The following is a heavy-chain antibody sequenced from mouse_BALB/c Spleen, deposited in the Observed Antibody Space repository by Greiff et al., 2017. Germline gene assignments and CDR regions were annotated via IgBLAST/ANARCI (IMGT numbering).Heavy chain of an antibody. V-gene: IGHV4-1*02. D-gene: IGHD1-1*01. Sequence: EVQGVESGGGLVQPGGSLKLSCAASGFDFRRYWMSWVRQAPGKGLEWIGEINPDSSTINYTPSLKDKFIISRDNAKNTLYLQMSKVRSEDTALYYCAREGGYYGRFAYWGQGTLVTVSA. J-gene: IGHJ3*01. CDR1: GFDFRRYW. CDR2: INPDSSTI. CDR3: AREGGYYGRFAY.